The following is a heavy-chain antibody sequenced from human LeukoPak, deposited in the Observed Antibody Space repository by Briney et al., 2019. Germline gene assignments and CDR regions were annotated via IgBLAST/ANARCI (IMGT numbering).Heavy chain of an antibody. V-gene: IGHV4-38-2*01. CDR1: GNSITSAYF. D-gene: IGHD3-3*01. Sequence: SGTLSLTCAVTGNSITSAYFWGWIRQPPGKGLEWIGSIYHTGSTYYNPSLKSRVTISVDTSKNQFSLKLSSVTAADTAVYYCARGHYYDFWSGYLLDYWGQGTLVTVSS. CDR3: ARGHYYDFWSGYLLDY. J-gene: IGHJ4*02. CDR2: IYHTGST.